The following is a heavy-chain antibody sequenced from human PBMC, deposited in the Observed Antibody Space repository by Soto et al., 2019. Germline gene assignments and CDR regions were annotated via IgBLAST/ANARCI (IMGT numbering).Heavy chain of an antibody. V-gene: IGHV4-39*01. Sequence: QLQLQESGPGLVKPSETLSLTCTVSGGSISSSSYYWGWIRQPPGKGLEWIGSSYYSGSTYYNPSLKRRVTISVDTSKNQFALKLSSVTAADTAVYYCARPCSGGSCYGDYWGQGTLVTVSS. CDR3: ARPCSGGSCYGDY. J-gene: IGHJ4*02. CDR2: SYYSGST. CDR1: GGSISSSSYY. D-gene: IGHD2-15*01.